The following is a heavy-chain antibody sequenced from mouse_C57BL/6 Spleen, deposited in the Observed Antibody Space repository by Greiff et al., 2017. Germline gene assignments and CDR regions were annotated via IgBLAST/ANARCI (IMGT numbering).Heavy chain of an antibody. V-gene: IGHV1-84*01. CDR1: GYTFTDYY. CDR2: IYPGSGNT. D-gene: IGHD1-1*01. CDR3: AREVGYYYGSSYGFAY. Sequence: VQVVESGPELVKPGASVKISCKASGYTFTDYYINWVKQRPGQGLEWIGWIYPGSGNTKYNEKFKGKATLTVDTSSSTAYMQLSSLTSEDSAVYFCAREVGYYYGSSYGFAYWGQGTLVTVSA. J-gene: IGHJ3*01.